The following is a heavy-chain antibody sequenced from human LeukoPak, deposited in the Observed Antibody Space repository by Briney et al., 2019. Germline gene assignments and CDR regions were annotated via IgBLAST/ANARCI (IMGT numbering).Heavy chain of an antibody. CDR1: GGSFSGYY. Sequence: SETLSLTCAVYGGSFSGYYWSWIRQPPGKGLEWNGEINHSGSTNYNLSLKSRVTISVDTSKNQFSLKLSSVTAADTAVYYCATRMGSSWYPGAQLERRFNGYFDYWGQGTLVTVSS. D-gene: IGHD1-1*01. V-gene: IGHV4-34*01. CDR3: ATRMGSSWYPGAQLERRFNGYFDY. J-gene: IGHJ4*02. CDR2: INHSGST.